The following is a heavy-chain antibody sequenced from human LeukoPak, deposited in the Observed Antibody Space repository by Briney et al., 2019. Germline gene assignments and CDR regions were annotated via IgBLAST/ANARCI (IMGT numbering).Heavy chain of an antibody. V-gene: IGHV1-69*04. CDR3: ATAIAVAGTSGMDV. CDR1: GGTFSSYA. J-gene: IGHJ6*02. D-gene: IGHD6-19*01. Sequence: SVKVSCKASGGTFSSYAISWVRQAPGQGLVWMGRIIPIFGIANYAQKFQGRVTITADKSTSTAYMELSSLRSEDTAVYYCATAIAVAGTSGMDVWGQGTTVTVSS. CDR2: IIPIFGIA.